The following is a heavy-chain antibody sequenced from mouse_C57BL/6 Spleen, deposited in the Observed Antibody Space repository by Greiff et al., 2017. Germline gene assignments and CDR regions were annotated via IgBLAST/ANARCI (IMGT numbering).Heavy chain of an antibody. Sequence: VQLQQSGPGLVQPSQSLSITCTVSGFSLTSYGVHWVRQSPGKGLEWLGVIWSGGSTDYNAAFISRLSISKDNSKSQVFFKMNSLQADDTAIYYCAREGYYDGSSYGYVDVWGTGTTVTVSS. V-gene: IGHV2-2*01. CDR3: AREGYYDGSSYGYVDV. CDR2: IWSGGST. J-gene: IGHJ1*03. CDR1: GFSLTSYG. D-gene: IGHD1-1*01.